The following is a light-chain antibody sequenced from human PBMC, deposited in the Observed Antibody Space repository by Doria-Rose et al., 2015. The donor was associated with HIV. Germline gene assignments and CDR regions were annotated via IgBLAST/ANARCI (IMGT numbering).Light chain of an antibody. CDR1: QSFSSTY. J-gene: IGKJ1*01. CDR3: HQYGTSWT. CDR2: DGS. V-gene: IGKV3-20*01. Sequence: TQSPGTLSLSPGERATLSCRASQSFSSTYLVWYQQKPGQAPSLLIYDGSTRATGIPGRFSASGSGTDFTLTTNRLEPEDFALYYCHQYGTSWTFGQGTKLEI.